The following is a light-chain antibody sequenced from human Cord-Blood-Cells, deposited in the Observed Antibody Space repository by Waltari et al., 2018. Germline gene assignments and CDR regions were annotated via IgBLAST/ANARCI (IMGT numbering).Light chain of an antibody. Sequence: DIQMTQSPSTLSASVGDRVTITCRASQSISSRLALYQQKPGKAPKLLIYVASRLESGIPSRFSGSGAGTEFTLTISSLQPDDFATYYCQQYNSYPLTVGGGTKVEIK. V-gene: IGKV1-5*01. CDR2: VAS. J-gene: IGKJ4*01. CDR3: QQYNSYPLT. CDR1: QSISSR.